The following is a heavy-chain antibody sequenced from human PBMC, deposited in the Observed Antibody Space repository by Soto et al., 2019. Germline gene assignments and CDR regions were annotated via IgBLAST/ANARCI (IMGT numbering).Heavy chain of an antibody. CDR2: IITIFGTA. D-gene: IGHD5-12*01. Sequence: QVQLVQSGAEVKKPGSSVTVSCKASGGTFSSYTISWVRQAPGQGLEWMGGIITIFGTANYAQKFQGRVTITADEYTSTAYMELSSLRSEDTAVYYCARGNHRWLQLWYFDLWGRGTLVTVSS. V-gene: IGHV1-69*12. J-gene: IGHJ2*01. CDR1: GGTFSSYT. CDR3: ARGNHRWLQLWYFDL.